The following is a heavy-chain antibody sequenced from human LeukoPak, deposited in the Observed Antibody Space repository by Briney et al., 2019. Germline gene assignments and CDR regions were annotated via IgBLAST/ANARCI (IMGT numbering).Heavy chain of an antibody. Sequence: GASVKVSCKASGYTFTSYYMHWVRQAPGQGLEWMGIINPSGGSTSYAQKFQGRVTMTRDTSTSTVYMELSSLRSDDTAVCYCARERGGGSSGPWGQGTLVTVSS. CDR2: INPSGGST. V-gene: IGHV1-46*01. CDR1: GYTFTSYY. D-gene: IGHD6-19*01. J-gene: IGHJ5*02. CDR3: ARERGGGSSGP.